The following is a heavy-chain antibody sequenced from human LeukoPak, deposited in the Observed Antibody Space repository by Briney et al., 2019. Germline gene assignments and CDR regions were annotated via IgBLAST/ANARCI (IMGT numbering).Heavy chain of an antibody. CDR1: GLTFSNYA. CDR2: ISGGSGNI. CDR3: AKGSDYYGSVTSKKTD. V-gene: IGHV3-23*01. Sequence: PGGSLRLSCSVSGLTFSNYAMHWVRQASGKGLEWVSLISGGSGNIYYVDSVKGRFTISRDNSKNTLYVQMSSLRAEDTAIYYCAKGSDYYGSVTSKKTDWGQGTLVTVST. J-gene: IGHJ4*02. D-gene: IGHD3-10*01.